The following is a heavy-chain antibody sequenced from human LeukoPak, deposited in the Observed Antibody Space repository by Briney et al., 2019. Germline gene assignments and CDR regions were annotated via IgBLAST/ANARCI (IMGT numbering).Heavy chain of an antibody. CDR1: GYSFTSYW. J-gene: IGHJ4*02. Sequence: GESLKISCKGSGYSFTSYWIGWVRQMPGKGLEWVGRIKSKTDGGTTDYAAPVKGRFTISRDDSKNTLYLQMNSLKTEDTAVYYCTTTHSVDYWGQGTLVTVSS. V-gene: IGHV3-15*01. CDR3: TTTHSVDY. CDR2: IKSKTDGGTT.